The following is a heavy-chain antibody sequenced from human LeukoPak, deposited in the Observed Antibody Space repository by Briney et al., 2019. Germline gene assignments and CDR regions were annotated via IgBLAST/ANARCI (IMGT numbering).Heavy chain of an antibody. V-gene: IGHV3-7*01. D-gene: IGHD5/OR15-5a*01. CDR3: ARDRSLLDY. CDR1: GFTFRNYW. Sequence: GGSLRLSCAASGFTFRNYWMSWVRQALRKGLEWVANIKQDGSEKYYVDSVKGRFTISRDNAKNSLFLQMNSLGVEDTAVYYCARDRSLLDYWGQGTLVAVSS. CDR2: IKQDGSEK. J-gene: IGHJ4*02.